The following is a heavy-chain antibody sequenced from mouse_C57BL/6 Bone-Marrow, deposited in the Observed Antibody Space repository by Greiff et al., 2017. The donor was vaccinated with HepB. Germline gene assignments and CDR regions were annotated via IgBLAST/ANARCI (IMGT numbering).Heavy chain of an antibody. D-gene: IGHD1-1*01. J-gene: IGHJ2*01. CDR2: IDPSDSYT. V-gene: IGHV1-50*01. Sequence: QVQLKQPGAELVKPGASVKLSCKASGYTFTSYWMQWVKQRPGQGLEWIGEIDPSDSYTNYNQKFKGKATLTVDTSSSTAYMQLSSLTSEDSAVYYCAGGSLDYWGQGTTLTVSS. CDR1: GYTFTSYW. CDR3: AGGSLDY.